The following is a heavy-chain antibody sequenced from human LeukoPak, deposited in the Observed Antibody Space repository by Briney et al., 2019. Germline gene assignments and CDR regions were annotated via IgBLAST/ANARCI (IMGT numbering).Heavy chain of an antibody. CDR3: VSELGYCSSTSCPGYMDV. V-gene: IGHV4-39*01. CDR1: GGSISSSSYY. D-gene: IGHD2-2*01. CDR2: IYYSGST. J-gene: IGHJ6*03. Sequence: PSETLSLTCAVSGGSISSSSYYWGWIRQPPGKGLEWIGSIYYSGSTYYNPSLKSRVTISVDTSKNQFSLKLSSVTAADTAVYYCVSELGYCSSTSCPGYMDVWGKGTTVTVSS.